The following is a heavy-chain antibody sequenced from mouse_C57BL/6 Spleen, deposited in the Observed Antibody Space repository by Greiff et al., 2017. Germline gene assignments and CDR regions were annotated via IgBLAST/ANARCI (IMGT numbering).Heavy chain of an antibody. CDR2: IDPENGDT. Sequence: VQLQQSGAELVRPGASVKLSCTASGFNIKDDYMHWVKQRPEQGLEWIGWIDPENGDTEYASKFQGKATITADTSSNTAYLQLSSLTSEDTAVYYCTTPDYYGSFDYWGQGTTLTVSA. D-gene: IGHD1-1*01. CDR1: GFNIKDDY. V-gene: IGHV14-4*01. J-gene: IGHJ2*01. CDR3: TTPDYYGSFDY.